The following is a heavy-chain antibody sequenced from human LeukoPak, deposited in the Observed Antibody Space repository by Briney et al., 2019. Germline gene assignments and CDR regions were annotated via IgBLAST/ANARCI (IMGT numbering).Heavy chain of an antibody. CDR1: GFTFSNYA. D-gene: IGHD3-10*01. Sequence: GGSLRLSCAASGFTFSNYAMTWVRQAPGKGLEWISYMSSSGGTIYYADSVKGRFTVSRDNAKNSLYLQMNSLRAEDTDVYYCARDKDYGSGSDYNEYVFDFWGQGTMVTVSS. V-gene: IGHV3-11*01. CDR2: MSSSGGTI. J-gene: IGHJ3*01. CDR3: ARDKDYGSGSDYNEYVFDF.